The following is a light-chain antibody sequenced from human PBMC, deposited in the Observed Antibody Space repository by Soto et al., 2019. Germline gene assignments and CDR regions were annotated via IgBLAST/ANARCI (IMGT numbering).Light chain of an antibody. J-gene: IGKJ5*01. CDR1: ESISTY. CDR2: DAS. Sequence: EIILSQSAATLSLSPRESATLSCRASESISTYLAWYQHKPGQHPRLLIYDASYRASGVPARFSGSGSGTDFTLTISSVEPDDFAVYYCQQRSNWPPITFGQGTRLEIK. V-gene: IGKV3-11*01. CDR3: QQRSNWPPIT.